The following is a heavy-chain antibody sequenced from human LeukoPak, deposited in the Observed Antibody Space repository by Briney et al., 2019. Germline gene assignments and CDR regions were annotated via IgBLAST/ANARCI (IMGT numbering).Heavy chain of an antibody. J-gene: IGHJ5*02. D-gene: IGHD3-3*01. Sequence: SETLSLTCTVSGGSTSSYYWSWIRQPPGKGLEWIGYIYYSGSTNYNPSLKSRVTISVDTSKNQFSLKLSSVTAADTAVYYCARGTVLRWSGYYNPWGQGTLVTVSS. V-gene: IGHV4-59*01. CDR2: IYYSGST. CDR3: ARGTVLRWSGYYNP. CDR1: GGSTSSYY.